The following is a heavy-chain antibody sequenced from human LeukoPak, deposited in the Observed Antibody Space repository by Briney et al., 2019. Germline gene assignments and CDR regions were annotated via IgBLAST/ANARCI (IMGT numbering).Heavy chain of an antibody. CDR2: ITPKSGDT. V-gene: IGHV1-2*02. D-gene: IGHD4-23*01. J-gene: IGHJ6*03. CDR3: ARGGYGGNVIRDYMDV. Sequence: ASVKVSCKASGYTVTGYYIHWVRQAPGQGLEWMGWITPKSGDTDYAQKFQGRVTMTRDTSITTAYMELSSLRSDDTAVYYCARGGYGGNVIRDYMDVWGKGTTVTVSS. CDR1: GYTVTGYY.